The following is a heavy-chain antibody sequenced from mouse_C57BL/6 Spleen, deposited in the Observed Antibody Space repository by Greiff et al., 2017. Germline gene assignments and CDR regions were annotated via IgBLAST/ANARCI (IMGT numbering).Heavy chain of an antibody. D-gene: IGHD1-2*01. CDR1: GYTFTGYW. CDR2: IYPGDGDT. CDR3: ARLPYGHAMDY. Sequence: VQLQQSGAELMKPGASVKLSCKATGYTFTGYWIEWVKQRPGHGLEWIGRIYPGDGDTNYNGKFKGKATLTADKSSSTAYMQLSSLTSEDSAVYFCARLPYGHAMDYWGQGTSVTVSS. V-gene: IGHV1-82*01. J-gene: IGHJ4*01.